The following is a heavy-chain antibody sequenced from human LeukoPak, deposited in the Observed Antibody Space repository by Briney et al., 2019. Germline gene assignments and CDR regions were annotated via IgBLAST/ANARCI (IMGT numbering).Heavy chain of an antibody. V-gene: IGHV3-30*18. D-gene: IGHD7-27*01. J-gene: IGHJ4*02. Sequence: GGSLRLSCAASGFTFSSYGMHWVRQAPGKGLEWVAVISYDGSNKYYADSVKGRFTISRDNSKNTLYLQMNSLIAEDTAVYYCAKAGDLDYWGQGTLVTVSS. CDR2: ISYDGSNK. CDR3: AKAGDLDY. CDR1: GFTFSSYG.